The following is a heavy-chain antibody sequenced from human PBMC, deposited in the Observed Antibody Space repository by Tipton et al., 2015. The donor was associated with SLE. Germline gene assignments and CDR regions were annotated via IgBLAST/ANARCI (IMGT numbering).Heavy chain of an antibody. V-gene: IGHV4-39*01. J-gene: IGHJ3*02. Sequence: TLSLTCTVSGGSISSSSYYWGWIRQPPGKGLEWIGSIYYSGSTYYNPALKSRVTISVDTSKNQFSLKLSSVTAADTAVYYCASRTGEGYYAPNAFDIWGQGTMVTVSS. CDR2: IYYSGST. CDR3: ASRTGEGYYAPNAFDI. D-gene: IGHD3-10*01. CDR1: GGSISSSSYY.